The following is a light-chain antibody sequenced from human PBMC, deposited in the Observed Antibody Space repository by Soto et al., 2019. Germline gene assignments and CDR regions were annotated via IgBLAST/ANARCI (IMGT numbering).Light chain of an antibody. V-gene: IGLV1-40*01. J-gene: IGLJ2*01. CDR1: SSNIGAGYD. CDR2: GNN. Sequence: QSVVTQPPSVSGAPGQRVTISCIGSSSNIGAGYDVHWYQQFPGTAPKLLIYGNNNRPSGVTDRFSGSKSGTSASLAITGLQAEDEADYYCQSFDTRLNSVVFGGGTKLTVL. CDR3: QSFDTRLNSVV.